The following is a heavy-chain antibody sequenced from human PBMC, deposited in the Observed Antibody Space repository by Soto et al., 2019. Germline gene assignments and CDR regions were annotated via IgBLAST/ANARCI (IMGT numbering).Heavy chain of an antibody. CDR3: AKGYYSGSYYASIDY. J-gene: IGHJ4*02. Sequence: EVQLLESGGGLVQPGGSLRLSCAASGFTFSSYVMTWVRQAPGKGLEWVSGISGSGGSTYYSDSVKGRFTISRDNSNNTLHLQMNSLRAEYTALYYCAKGYYSGSYYASIDYWGQGTLVTVSS. V-gene: IGHV3-23*01. CDR2: ISGSGGST. D-gene: IGHD3-10*01. CDR1: GFTFSSYV.